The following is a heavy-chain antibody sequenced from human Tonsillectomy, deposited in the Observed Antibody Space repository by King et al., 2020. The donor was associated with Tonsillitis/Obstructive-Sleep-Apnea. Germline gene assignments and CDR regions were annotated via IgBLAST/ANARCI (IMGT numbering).Heavy chain of an antibody. V-gene: IGHV4-59*01. CDR3: VRTNSGSYYGMDV. CDR1: GGSISSYY. Sequence: VQLQESGPGLVKPSETLSITCTVSGGSISSYYWSWSRQPPGKGLEWIGYIYYSGSTNYNPSLKSRVTISVDTSKKQLSLKLSAVTAADTAVYYCVRTNSGSYYGMDVWGQGTTVTVSS. J-gene: IGHJ6*02. D-gene: IGHD2-8*01. CDR2: IYYSGST.